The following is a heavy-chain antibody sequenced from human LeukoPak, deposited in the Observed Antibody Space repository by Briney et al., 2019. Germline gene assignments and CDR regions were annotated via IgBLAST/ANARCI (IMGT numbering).Heavy chain of an antibody. V-gene: IGHV3-23*01. D-gene: IGHD3-10*01. CDR1: GFTFSSYA. CDR3: AKVSKEAHYYGSGSYYNPPIDY. J-gene: IGHJ4*02. CDR2: ISASGAIT. Sequence: GGSLRLSCAASGFTFSSYAMSWVRQAPGKGLEWVSAISASGAITYYADSVKGRFTISRDNSQNTLYLLMNSLRAEDTAVYYCAKVSKEAHYYGSGSYYNPPIDYWGQGTLVTVSS.